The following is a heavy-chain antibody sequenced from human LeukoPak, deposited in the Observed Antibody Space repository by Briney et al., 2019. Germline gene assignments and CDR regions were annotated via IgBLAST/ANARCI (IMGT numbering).Heavy chain of an antibody. V-gene: IGHV3-23*01. CDR2: ISGGGHNT. Sequence: GGSLRLSCAASGFTFSSYAMSWVRQAPGKGLEWVSVISGGGHNTYYADSVKGRFTISRDNSRNTLYLQMNSLRAEDTAVYYCAKDRSSCYYPFDYWGQGTLVTVSS. CDR1: GFTFSSYA. CDR3: AKDRSSCYYPFDY. D-gene: IGHD6-13*01. J-gene: IGHJ4*02.